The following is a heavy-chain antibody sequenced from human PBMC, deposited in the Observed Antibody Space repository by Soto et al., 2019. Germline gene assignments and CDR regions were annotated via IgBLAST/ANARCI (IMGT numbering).Heavy chain of an antibody. CDR1: EGTFSSYA. J-gene: IGHJ4*02. V-gene: IGHV1-69*13. D-gene: IGHD1-26*01. CDR3: ARTLHSGSTEAPLGY. CDR2: IIPIFGTA. Sequence: SVKVSCKASEGTFSSYAISWVRQAPGQGLERMGGIIPIFGTANYAQKFQGRATITADESTSTAYMELSSLRSEDTAVYYCARTLHSGSTEAPLGYWGQGTLVTVSS.